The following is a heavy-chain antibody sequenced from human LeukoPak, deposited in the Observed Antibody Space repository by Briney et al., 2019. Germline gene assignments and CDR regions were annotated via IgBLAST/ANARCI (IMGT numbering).Heavy chain of an antibody. CDR1: GFPFSGYG. V-gene: IGHV3-33*01. CDR2: AYGDGSSQ. D-gene: IGHD4-11*01. CDR3: ATGGNFYYSH. Sequence: GGSLRLSCAASGFPFSGYGMHWVRQAPGKGLEWVAVAYGDGSSQYYADSVKGRFSISKDISKNTLSLQMNSLRAEVTAVYSCATGGNFYYSHWGQGTLVTVSS. J-gene: IGHJ1*01.